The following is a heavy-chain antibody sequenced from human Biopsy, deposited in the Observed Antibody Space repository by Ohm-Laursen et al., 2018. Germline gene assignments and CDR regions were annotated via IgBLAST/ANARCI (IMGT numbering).Heavy chain of an antibody. Sequence: SVKVSCKVSGYTFTNYGISWVRQAPGQGLEWMGWISPYNGDTDYAQKLQGRVTMTTDTSTSTAYMDLRSLRSDDTAVYYCAKDLRNNNWGVENWGQGTLVTVSS. CDR3: AKDLRNNNWGVEN. V-gene: IGHV1-18*01. CDR1: GYTFTNYG. J-gene: IGHJ4*02. CDR2: ISPYNGDT. D-gene: IGHD7-27*01.